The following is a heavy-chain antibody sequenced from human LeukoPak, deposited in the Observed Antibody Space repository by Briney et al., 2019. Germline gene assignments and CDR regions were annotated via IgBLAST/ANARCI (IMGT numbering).Heavy chain of an antibody. CDR3: ARVRVTPTFYYYYGMDV. D-gene: IGHD5-18*01. CDR1: GGSFSGYY. J-gene: IGHJ6*02. CDR2: INHSGST. Sequence: SETLSLTCAVYGGSFSGYYWSWIRQPPGKGLEWIGEINHSGSTNYNPSLKSRVTLSVDTSKNQFSLKLSSVTAADTAVYYCARVRVTPTFYYYYGMDVWGQGTTVTVSS. V-gene: IGHV4-34*01.